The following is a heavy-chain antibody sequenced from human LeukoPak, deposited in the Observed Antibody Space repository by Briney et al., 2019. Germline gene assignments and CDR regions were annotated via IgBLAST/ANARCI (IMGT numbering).Heavy chain of an antibody. Sequence: SETLSLTCTVSGGSISSGYHWGWIRQPPGKGPEWIGSIYHRGSTYYNPSLKSRVTMSLDTSRNQFSLNLTSVTAADTAVYYCARDYSRGYYTDYWGQGTLVTVSS. J-gene: IGHJ4*02. CDR1: GGSISSGYH. V-gene: IGHV4-38-2*02. CDR2: IYHRGST. CDR3: ARDYSRGYYTDY. D-gene: IGHD1-26*01.